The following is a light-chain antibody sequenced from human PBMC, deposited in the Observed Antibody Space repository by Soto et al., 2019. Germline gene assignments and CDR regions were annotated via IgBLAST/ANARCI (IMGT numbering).Light chain of an antibody. CDR1: KLGDKY. CDR3: QAWDSSTRVV. J-gene: IGLJ2*01. Sequence: SYELTQPPSVSVSPGQTASITCSGDKLGDKYTCWYQQNPGQSPVLVIDQDSTRPSGIPERFSGSNSGNTANLTISGAEAMDEADNYCQAWDSSTRVVFGGGTKLTVL. V-gene: IGLV3-1*01. CDR2: QDS.